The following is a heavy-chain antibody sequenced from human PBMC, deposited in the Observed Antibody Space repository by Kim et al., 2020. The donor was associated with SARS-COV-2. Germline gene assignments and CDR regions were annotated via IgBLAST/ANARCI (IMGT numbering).Heavy chain of an antibody. D-gene: IGHD1-1*01. CDR1: GFTFYNDA. J-gene: IGHJ4*02. V-gene: IGHV3-23*01. CDR2: ISGNADTT. Sequence: GGSLRLSCVASGFTFYNDAMTWVRQAPGKGLEWVSSISGNADTTYYADSVKGRFTISRDMYENTVYLQMNSLRAEDTAVYYCAKVIFVYNSGQSDFDYWGQGILVTVSA. CDR3: AKVIFVYNSGQSDFDY.